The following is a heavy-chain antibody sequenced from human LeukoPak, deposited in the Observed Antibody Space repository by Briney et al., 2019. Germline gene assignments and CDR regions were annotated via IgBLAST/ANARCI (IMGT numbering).Heavy chain of an antibody. Sequence: GGSLRLSCAASGFTFSSYSMNWVRQAPGKGLEWVSYISSSSSTIYYADSVKGRFTISRDNAKNSLYLQMNSLRAEDTAVYYCASTEQQLAPSWSNYYYYMDVWGKGTTVTVSS. J-gene: IGHJ6*03. D-gene: IGHD6-13*01. CDR3: ASTEQQLAPSWSNYYYYMDV. CDR2: ISSSSSTI. V-gene: IGHV3-48*04. CDR1: GFTFSSYS.